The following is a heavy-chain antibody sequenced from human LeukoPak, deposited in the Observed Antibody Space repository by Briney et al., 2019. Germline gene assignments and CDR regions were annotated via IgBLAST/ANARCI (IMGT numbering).Heavy chain of an antibody. CDR2: ISGSGGST. J-gene: IGHJ6*03. CDR1: GFTFSSYA. D-gene: IGHD3-10*01. V-gene: IGHV3-23*01. CDR3: AKPTTLDIGDHYYYYMDV. Sequence: GGSLRLSCAASGFTFSSYAMSWVRQAPGKGLEWVSAISGSGGSTYYADSVKGRFTISRDNSKNTLYLQMNSLRAEDTAVYYCAKPTTLDIGDHYYYYMDVWGKGTTVTVSS.